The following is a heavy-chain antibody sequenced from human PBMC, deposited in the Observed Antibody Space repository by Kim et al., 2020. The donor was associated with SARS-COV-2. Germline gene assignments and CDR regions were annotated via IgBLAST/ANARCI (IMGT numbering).Heavy chain of an antibody. D-gene: IGHD3-10*01. CDR3: ARGGPSPFRYYYGMDV. CDR2: ISYDGSNK. CDR1: GFTFSSYG. V-gene: IGHV3-33*05. J-gene: IGHJ6*02. Sequence: GGSLRLSCAASGFTFSSYGMHWVRQAPGKGLEWVAVISYDGSNKYYADSVKGRFTISRDNSKNTLYLQMNSLRAEDTAVYYCARGGPSPFRYYYGMDVWGQGTTVTVSS.